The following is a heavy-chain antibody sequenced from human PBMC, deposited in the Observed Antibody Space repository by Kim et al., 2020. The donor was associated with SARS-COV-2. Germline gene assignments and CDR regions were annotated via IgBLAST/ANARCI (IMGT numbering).Heavy chain of an antibody. D-gene: IGHD6-19*01. CDR2: VDPSDSYT. CDR3: ARHEVVVGTEFDY. Sequence: GESLKISCKASGYSFTTYWITWVRQMPGKGLEWMGRVDPSDSYTNYSPSFQGHVTIAVDKSISTAYLQWSSLKASDTAMYYCARHEVVVGTEFDYWGQGTLVTVSS. V-gene: IGHV5-10-1*01. J-gene: IGHJ4*02. CDR1: GYSFTTYW.